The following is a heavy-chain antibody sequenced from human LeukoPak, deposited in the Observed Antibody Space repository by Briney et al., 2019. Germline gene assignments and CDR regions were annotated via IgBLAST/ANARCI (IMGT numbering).Heavy chain of an antibody. CDR1: GFTFSTDG. CDR3: ARHGFDY. J-gene: IGHJ4*02. V-gene: IGHV3-48*02. D-gene: IGHD2-8*01. Sequence: GGSLRLSCAASGFTFSTDGMNWVLEAPGKGLEWVSYISTSSSTMCYADSVKGRFTISRDNAKNSLYLQMKSLRDGDTAVYYCARHGFDYWGQGTLVTVSS. CDR2: ISTSSSTM.